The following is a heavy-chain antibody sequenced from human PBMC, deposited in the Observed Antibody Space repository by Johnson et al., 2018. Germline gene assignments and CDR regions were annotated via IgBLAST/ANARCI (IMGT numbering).Heavy chain of an antibody. Sequence: QVQLVESGGGVVQPGKSLRLSCAASGFSFSNYGMHWVRQAPGKGLEWVAGISYEGSNKYYADSVKGRFTISRDNSKNTLYLQMNSLRAEDTAVYYSAKEYGMATITGYFQSWGQGTLVTVSS. CDR3: AKEYGMATITGYFQS. D-gene: IGHD5-24*01. J-gene: IGHJ1*01. V-gene: IGHV3-30*18. CDR2: ISYEGSNK. CDR1: GFSFSNYG.